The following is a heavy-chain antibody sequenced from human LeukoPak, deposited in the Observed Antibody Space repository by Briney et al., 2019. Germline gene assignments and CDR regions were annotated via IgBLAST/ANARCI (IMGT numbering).Heavy chain of an antibody. CDR3: ARGRRDGYNTYYFDY. Sequence: ASVKVSCKASGYIFTSFYMHWVRQAPGQGLEWMGWINAGNGNTKYSQKFQGRVTITRDTSASTAYMELSSLRSEDTAVYYCARGRRDGYNTYYFDYWGQGTLVTVSS. CDR2: INAGNGNT. D-gene: IGHD5-24*01. CDR1: GYIFTSFY. J-gene: IGHJ4*02. V-gene: IGHV1-3*01.